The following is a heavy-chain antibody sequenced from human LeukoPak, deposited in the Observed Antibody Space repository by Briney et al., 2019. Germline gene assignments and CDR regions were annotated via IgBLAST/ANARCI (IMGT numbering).Heavy chain of an antibody. CDR2: INPNSGGT. Sequence: GASVKVSCKASGYTFTGYYMHWVRQAPGQGLEWMGRINPNSGGTNYAQKFQGRVTMTRDTSISTAYMELSRLRSDDTAVYYCARDRLRGFRYCSGGSCYNWFDPWGQGTLVTVSS. J-gene: IGHJ5*02. D-gene: IGHD2-15*01. CDR1: GYTFTGYY. V-gene: IGHV1-2*02. CDR3: ARDRLRGFRYCSGGSCYNWFDP.